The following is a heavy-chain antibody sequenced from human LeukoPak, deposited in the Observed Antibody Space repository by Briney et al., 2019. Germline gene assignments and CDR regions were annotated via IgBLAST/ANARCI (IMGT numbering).Heavy chain of an antibody. J-gene: IGHJ3*02. CDR3: AKTYGDYASGAFDI. Sequence: GVSLRLSCAASGFTFDDYAMHWVRQAPGKGLEWVSGISWNSGSIGYADSVKGRFTISRDNAKNSLYLQMNSLRAEDTALYYCAKTYGDYASGAFDIWGQGTMVTVSS. D-gene: IGHD4-17*01. V-gene: IGHV3-9*01. CDR1: GFTFDDYA. CDR2: ISWNSGSI.